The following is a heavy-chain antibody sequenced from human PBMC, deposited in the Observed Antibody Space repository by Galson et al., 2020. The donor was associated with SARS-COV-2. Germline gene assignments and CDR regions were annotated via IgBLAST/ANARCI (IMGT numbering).Heavy chain of an antibody. CDR1: GGTFSSYA. CDR3: ARLNYYDSSGYLSYYYMDV. J-gene: IGHJ6*03. D-gene: IGHD3-22*01. Sequence: ASVKVSCKASGGTFSSYAISWVRQAPGQGLEWMGGIIPIFGTANYAQKFQGRVTITTDESTSTAYMELISLRSEDTAVYYCARLNYYDSSGYLSYYYMDVWGKGTTVTVSS. CDR2: IIPIFGTA. V-gene: IGHV1-69*05.